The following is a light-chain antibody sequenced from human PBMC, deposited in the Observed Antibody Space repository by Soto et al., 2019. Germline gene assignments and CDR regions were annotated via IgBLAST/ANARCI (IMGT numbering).Light chain of an antibody. CDR1: SSNIGANA. Sequence: QSVLTQPPSASGTPGQSVTVSCSGSSSNIGANAVNWYQQLPGTAPKLLISTNSQRPSGVPDRFSGSKSGTSASLAISGLQSEDEADYYCAAWDDSLNAYVFGTGTKLTVL. J-gene: IGLJ1*01. CDR2: TNS. V-gene: IGLV1-44*01. CDR3: AAWDDSLNAYV.